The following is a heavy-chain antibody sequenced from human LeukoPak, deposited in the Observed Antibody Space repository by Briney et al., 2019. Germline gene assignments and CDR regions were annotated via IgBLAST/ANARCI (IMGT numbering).Heavy chain of an antibody. V-gene: IGHV1-2*06. Sequence: GASVKVSCKASGYTFTGYYMHWVRQAPGQGLGWMGRINPNSGGTNYAQRFQGRVTMTRDTSISTAYMELSRLRSDDTAVYYCARVTELWFDYWGQGTLVTVSS. CDR3: ARVTELWFDY. J-gene: IGHJ4*02. CDR1: GYTFTGYY. CDR2: INPNSGGT. D-gene: IGHD5-18*01.